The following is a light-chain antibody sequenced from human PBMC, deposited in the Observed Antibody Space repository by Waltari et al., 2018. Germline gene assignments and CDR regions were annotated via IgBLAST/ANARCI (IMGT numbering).Light chain of an antibody. CDR2: EVT. J-gene: IGLJ1*01. V-gene: IGLV2-23*02. CDR1: SSDVGNYDL. CDR3: CSYAGLGIYV. Sequence: QSGLTQPASVSGSPGQSITMSCTGTSSDVGNYDLVSWYQQYPGKAPKLMVYEVTRRSSGVSDRFSGSKYGNTASLTIYGLQSEDEADYYCCSYAGLGIYVFGTGTKVTVL.